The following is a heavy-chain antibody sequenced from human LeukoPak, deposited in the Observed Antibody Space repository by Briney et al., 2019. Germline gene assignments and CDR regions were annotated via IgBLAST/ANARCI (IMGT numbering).Heavy chain of an antibody. CDR2: INPSGGST. V-gene: IGHV1-46*01. CDR3: ARDLKSSASLED. J-gene: IGHJ4*02. D-gene: IGHD3-22*01. CDR1: GYTFTNYF. Sequence: GDSVKASCKASGYTFTNYFLHWVRQAPGQGLEWMGIINPSGGSTSYAQKFQGRVTMTRDTSTSTVYMELSSLRSEDTAMYYCARDLKSSASLEDWGQGALVTVSS.